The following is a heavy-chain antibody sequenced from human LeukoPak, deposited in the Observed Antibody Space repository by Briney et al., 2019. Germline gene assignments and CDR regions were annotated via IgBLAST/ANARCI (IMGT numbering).Heavy chain of an antibody. V-gene: IGHV4-34*01. J-gene: IGHJ4*02. CDR1: GGSFSGYY. D-gene: IGHD6-13*01. CDR2: INHSGST. Sequence: PSETLSPTCAVYGGSFSGYYWSWIRQPPGKGLEWIGEINHSGSTNYNPSLKSRVTISVDTSKNQFSLKLSSVTAADTAVYYCARLLIAAAGPFDYWGQGTLVTVSS. CDR3: ARLLIAAAGPFDY.